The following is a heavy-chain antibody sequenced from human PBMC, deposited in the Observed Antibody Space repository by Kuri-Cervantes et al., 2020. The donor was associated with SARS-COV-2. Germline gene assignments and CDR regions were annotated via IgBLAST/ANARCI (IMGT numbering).Heavy chain of an antibody. Sequence: SVKVSCKASGGTFSSYAISWVRQAPGQGLEWMGIINPSGGSTSYAQKFQGRVTITADKSTSTAYMELSSLRSEDTAVYYCASSGDYGSGSYYSLSYGMDVWGQGTTITVSS. V-gene: IGHV1-69*04. CDR1: GGTFSSYA. CDR3: ASSGDYGSGSYYSLSYGMDV. D-gene: IGHD3-10*01. CDR2: INPSGGST. J-gene: IGHJ6*02.